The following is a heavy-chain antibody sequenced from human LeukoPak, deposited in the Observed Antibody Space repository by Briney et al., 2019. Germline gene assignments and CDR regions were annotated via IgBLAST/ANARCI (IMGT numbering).Heavy chain of an antibody. J-gene: IGHJ4*02. V-gene: IGHV3-21*04. CDR2: ISSSSSYI. CDR1: GFTFSSYS. D-gene: IGHD5-12*01. Sequence: PGGSLRLSCAASGFTFSSYSMNWVRQAPGKGLEWVSSISSSSSYIYYADSVKGRFTISRDNAKNSLYLQMNSLRAEDTAVYYCARDRSGYDFLGIPKEYYFDYWGQGTLVTVSS. CDR3: ARDRSGYDFLGIPKEYYFDY.